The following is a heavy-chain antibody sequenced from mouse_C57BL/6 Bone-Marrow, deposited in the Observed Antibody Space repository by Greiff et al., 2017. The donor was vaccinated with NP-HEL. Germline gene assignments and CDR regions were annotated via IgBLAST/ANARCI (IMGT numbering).Heavy chain of an antibody. J-gene: IGHJ2*01. CDR1: GYTFTDYY. V-gene: IGHV1-76*01. D-gene: IGHD2-2*01. CDR2: IYPGSGNT. CDR3: ARSPYGYDYIDY. Sequence: QVHVKQSGAELVRPGASVKLSCKASGYTFTDYYINWVKQRPGQGLEWIARIYPGSGNTYYNEKFKGKATLTAEKSSSTAYMQLSSLTSEDSAVYFCARSPYGYDYIDYWGQGTTLTVSS.